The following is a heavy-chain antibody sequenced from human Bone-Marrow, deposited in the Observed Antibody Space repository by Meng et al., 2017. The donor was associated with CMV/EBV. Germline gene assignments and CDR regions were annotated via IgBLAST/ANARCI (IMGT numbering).Heavy chain of an antibody. V-gene: IGHV1-69*05. D-gene: IGHD2-2*02. Sequence: SVKVSCKASGGTFSSYVISWVRQAPGQGLEWMGGIIPIFGSANYAQKFQGRVTITTDESTSTAYMELSSLRSEDTAMYYCARDKRSVVPTAIEAGAYYGMDVWGQGTTVTVSS. CDR3: ARDKRSVVPTAIEAGAYYGMDV. J-gene: IGHJ6*02. CDR2: IIPIFGSA. CDR1: GGTFSSYV.